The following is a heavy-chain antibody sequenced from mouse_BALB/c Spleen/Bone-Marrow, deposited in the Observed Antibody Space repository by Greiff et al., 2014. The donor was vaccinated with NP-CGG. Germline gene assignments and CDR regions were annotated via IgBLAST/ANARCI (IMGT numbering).Heavy chain of an antibody. V-gene: IGHV5-12*02. D-gene: IGHD3-3*01. Sequence: LQQSGGGLVQPGGSLKLSCATSGFTFSDYYMYWVRQTPEKRLEWAAYISNGGGSTYYPDTVKGRFTISRDNAKNTLYLQMSRLKSEDTAMYYCARQGGTEYYAMDYWGQGTSVTVSS. CDR3: ARQGGTEYYAMDY. CDR1: GFTFSDYY. J-gene: IGHJ4*01. CDR2: ISNGGGST.